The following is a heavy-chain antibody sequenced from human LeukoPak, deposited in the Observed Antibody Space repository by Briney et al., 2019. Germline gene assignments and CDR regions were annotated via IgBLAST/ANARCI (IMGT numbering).Heavy chain of an antibody. V-gene: IGHV1-2*02. D-gene: IGHD6-13*01. CDR1: GYTFTGYY. CDR3: ARGQYSSSWYYYMDV. Sequence: ASVKVSCKASGYTFTGYYMHWVRQAPGQGLEWMGWINPNSGGTNYAQKFQGRVTMTRDTSISTAYMELSRLRPDDTAVYYCARGQYSSSWYYYMDVWGKGTTVTISS. J-gene: IGHJ6*03. CDR2: INPNSGGT.